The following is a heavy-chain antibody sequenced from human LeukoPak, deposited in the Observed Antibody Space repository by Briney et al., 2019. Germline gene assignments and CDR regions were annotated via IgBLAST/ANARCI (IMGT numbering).Heavy chain of an antibody. J-gene: IGHJ6*02. CDR3: AKAAYGMDV. V-gene: IGHV3-30*18. CDR2: ISYGGNNE. CDR1: GFTFSDYD. Sequence: PGRSLRLSCAASGFTFSDYDIHWVRQAPGKGLEWVAVISYGGNNEYYADSVKGRFTVSRDNSKNTVYLQMNSLRPEDTAVYYCAKAAYGMDVSGQGTMVTVSS.